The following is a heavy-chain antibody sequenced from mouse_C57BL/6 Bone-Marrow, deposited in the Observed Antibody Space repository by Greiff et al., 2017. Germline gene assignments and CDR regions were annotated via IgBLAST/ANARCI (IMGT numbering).Heavy chain of an antibody. Sequence: VQLQQPGAELVKPGASVKLSCKASGYTFTSYWMHWVKQRPGQGLEWIGMIHPNSGSTNYNEKFKSKATLTVDKSSSTAYMQLSSLTSEDSAVYYCARGGRLRRWFAYWGQGTLVTVSA. J-gene: IGHJ3*01. CDR1: GYTFTSYW. D-gene: IGHD1-1*02. V-gene: IGHV1-64*01. CDR3: ARGGRLRRWFAY. CDR2: IHPNSGST.